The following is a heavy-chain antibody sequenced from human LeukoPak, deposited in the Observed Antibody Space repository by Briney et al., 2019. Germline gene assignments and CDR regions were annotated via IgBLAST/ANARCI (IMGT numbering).Heavy chain of an antibody. Sequence: SETLSLTCAVYGGSFSGYYWSWIRQPPGKGLEWIGEINHSGSTNYNPSLKSRVTISVDTSKNQFSLKLSSVTAADTAVYYCAKERIEMPTNRFYYFDYWGQGTLVTVSS. V-gene: IGHV4-34*01. CDR2: INHSGST. CDR3: AKERIEMPTNRFYYFDY. J-gene: IGHJ4*02. CDR1: GGSFSGYY. D-gene: IGHD5-24*01.